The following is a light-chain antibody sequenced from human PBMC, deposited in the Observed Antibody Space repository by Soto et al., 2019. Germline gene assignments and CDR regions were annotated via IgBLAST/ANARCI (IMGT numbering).Light chain of an antibody. V-gene: IGKV3-20*01. J-gene: IGKJ1*01. CDR3: QQFGTPPWT. Sequence: DIVLTQSPGTLSLSPGERATLSCRASQDVLNNYLAWFQQKPGQAPRLLISGISTRATGIPDRFSGSGSGTHFTLTISRLEPEDFAIYYCQQFGTPPWTFGQATKVEIK. CDR2: GIS. CDR1: QDVLNNY.